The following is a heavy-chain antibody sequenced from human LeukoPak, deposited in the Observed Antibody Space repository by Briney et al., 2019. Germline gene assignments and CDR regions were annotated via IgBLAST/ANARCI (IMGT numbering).Heavy chain of an antibody. CDR3: AREQYGSSGFIDY. CDR2: IIPIFGTA. V-gene: IGHV1-69*13. J-gene: IGHJ4*02. Sequence: GASVKVSCKASGGTFSSYAISWVRQAPGQGLEWMGGIIPIFGTANYAQKFQGRVTITADESTSTAYMELSSLRSEDTAVYYYAREQYGSSGFIDYWGQGTLVTVSS. D-gene: IGHD6-19*01. CDR1: GGTFSSYA.